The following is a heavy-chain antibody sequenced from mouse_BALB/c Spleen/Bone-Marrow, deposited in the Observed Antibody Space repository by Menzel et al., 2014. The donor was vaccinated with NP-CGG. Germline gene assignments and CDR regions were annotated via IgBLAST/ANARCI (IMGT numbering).Heavy chain of an antibody. V-gene: IGHV14-3*02. D-gene: IGHD1-1*01. CDR1: GFNIKDTY. J-gene: IGHJ3*01. CDR3: ASYYYGSSSFAY. CDR2: IYPANGNT. Sequence: VQLQQSGAELVKPGASVKLSCTASGFNIKDTYMHWVKQRPEQGLEWIGRIYPANGNTKYDPKFQGKATITADTSSNTAYLQLSSPTSEDTAVYYCASYYYGSSSFAYWGQGTMVTVSA.